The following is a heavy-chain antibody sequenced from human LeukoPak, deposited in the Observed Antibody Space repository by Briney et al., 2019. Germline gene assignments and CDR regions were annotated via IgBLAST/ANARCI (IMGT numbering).Heavy chain of an antibody. CDR1: GYTFSDYY. J-gene: IGHJ4*02. Sequence: GASVKVSCKASGYTFSDYYIHWIQQGPGKGLEWMGRVDPENGETLYAQKFRGRVTFTVDTSTETTYMEISGLGSEDTAVYFCARWASATGFFDYWGQGALVTVSS. D-gene: IGHD1-1*01. CDR2: VDPENGET. V-gene: IGHV1-69-2*01. CDR3: ARWASATGFFDY.